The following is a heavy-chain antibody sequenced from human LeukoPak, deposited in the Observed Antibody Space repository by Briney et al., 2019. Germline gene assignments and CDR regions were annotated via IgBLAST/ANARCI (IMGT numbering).Heavy chain of an antibody. J-gene: IGHJ4*02. D-gene: IGHD6-13*01. CDR3: TTDRIAAAGPGPFDY. CDR2: IKSKTDGGTT. V-gene: IGHV3-15*01. CDR1: GFTFSNAW. Sequence: GGSLRLSCAASGFTFSNAWMSWVRQAPGKGLERVRRIKSKTDGGTTDYAAPVKGRFTISRDDSKNTLYLQMNSLKTEDTAVYYCTTDRIAAAGPGPFDYWGQGTLVTVSS.